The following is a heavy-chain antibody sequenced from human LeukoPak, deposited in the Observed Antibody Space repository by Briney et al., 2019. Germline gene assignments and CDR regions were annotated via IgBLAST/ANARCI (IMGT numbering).Heavy chain of an antibody. Sequence: GGSLRLSCADSGLTFSSNSMDWVRQAPGKGLVWVAVISASGDNTDYADSVKGRFTISRDNSKNTLSLQMNSLRVEDTAVYYCAKVVGTGTTPTDYWGQGTLVTVSS. J-gene: IGHJ4*02. CDR3: AKVVGTGTTPTDY. CDR2: ISASGDNT. D-gene: IGHD1-1*01. CDR1: GLTFSSNS. V-gene: IGHV3-23*01.